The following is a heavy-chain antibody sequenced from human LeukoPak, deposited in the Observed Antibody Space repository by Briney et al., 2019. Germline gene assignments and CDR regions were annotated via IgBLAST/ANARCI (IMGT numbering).Heavy chain of an antibody. CDR3: AKGSIAVAGAFDY. J-gene: IGHJ4*02. Sequence: QPGRSPRLSCAASGFTLSSYAMHWVRQAPGKGLEWVAVISYDGSNKYYADSVKGRFTISRDNSKNTLYLQMNSLRAEDTAVHYCAKGSIAVAGAFDYWGQGTLVTVSS. CDR2: ISYDGSNK. V-gene: IGHV3-30*04. CDR1: GFTLSSYA. D-gene: IGHD6-19*01.